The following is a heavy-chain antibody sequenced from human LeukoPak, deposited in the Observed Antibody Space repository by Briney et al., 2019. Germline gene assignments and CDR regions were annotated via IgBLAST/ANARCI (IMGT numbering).Heavy chain of an antibody. CDR1: GFTFNNYA. D-gene: IGHD3-3*01. V-gene: IGHV3-23*01. CDR2: ISSSGGRT. CDR3: TKEGGLYDSGGYFDY. J-gene: IGHJ4*02. Sequence: GGSLRLSCAASGFTFNNYAMGWVRQAPGKGLKWVSTISSSGGRTYYADSVKGRFTFSRDDSKNTLYLQMNSLRAEDTAVYYCTKEGGLYDSGGYFDYWGQGTLVTVSS.